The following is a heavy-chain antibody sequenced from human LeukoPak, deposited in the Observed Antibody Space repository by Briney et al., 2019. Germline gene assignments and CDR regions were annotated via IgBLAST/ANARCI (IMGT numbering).Heavy chain of an antibody. Sequence: PSETLSLTCTVSGYSISSGYYWGWIRQPPGKGLEWIGSIYHSGSTYYNPSLKSRVTIPVDTSKNQFSLKLSSVTAADTAVYYCARLTYHSSGPQYAFDIWGQGTMVTVSS. J-gene: IGHJ3*02. CDR1: GYSISSGYY. D-gene: IGHD3-22*01. CDR3: ARLTYHSSGPQYAFDI. CDR2: IYHSGST. V-gene: IGHV4-38-2*02.